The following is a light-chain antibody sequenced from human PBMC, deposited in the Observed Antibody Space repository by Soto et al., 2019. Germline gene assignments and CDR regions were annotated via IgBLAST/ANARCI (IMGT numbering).Light chain of an antibody. J-gene: IGLJ3*02. CDR1: SSDVAGYNY. Sequence: QSALTQPASVSGSPGQSITISCTGTSSDVAGYNYVSWYQQHPGTAPKLIIYEVTNRPSGVSNRFSGSKSGNTASLTISGLQAEDEADYYCSSYAGSNTWVFGGGTKLTVL. CDR3: SSYAGSNTWV. CDR2: EVT. V-gene: IGLV2-14*01.